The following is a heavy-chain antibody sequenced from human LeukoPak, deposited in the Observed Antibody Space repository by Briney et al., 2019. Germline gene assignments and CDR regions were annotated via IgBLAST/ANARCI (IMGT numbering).Heavy chain of an antibody. V-gene: IGHV3-33*01. CDR2: IWYDGSNK. CDR3: ARERGPQRGYSGYDFDY. Sequence: GGSLRLSCAASGFTFSSYGMHWVRQAPGKGLEWVAVIWYDGSNKYYADSVKGRFTIPRDNSKNTVYLQMNSLRAEDTAVYYCARERGPQRGYSGYDFDYWGQGTLVTVSS. J-gene: IGHJ4*02. CDR1: GFTFSSYG. D-gene: IGHD5-12*01.